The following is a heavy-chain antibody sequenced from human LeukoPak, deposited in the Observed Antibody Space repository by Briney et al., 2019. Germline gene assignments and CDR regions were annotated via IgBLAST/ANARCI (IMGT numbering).Heavy chain of an antibody. V-gene: IGHV4-34*01. CDR3: ARGRWEVRFDP. D-gene: IGHD1-26*01. J-gene: IGHJ5*02. Sequence: SATLSLTCAVYGGSFSGYYWSWVRQPPGKGLEWIGEISHIGSTNYNPSLESRVTISVDTSKNQFSLKLSSVTAADTAVYYCARGRWEVRFDPWGQGTLVTVSS. CDR2: ISHIGST. CDR1: GGSFSGYY.